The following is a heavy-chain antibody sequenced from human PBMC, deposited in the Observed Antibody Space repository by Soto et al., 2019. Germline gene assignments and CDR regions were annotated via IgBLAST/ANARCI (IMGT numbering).Heavy chain of an antibody. CDR1: GGSISSSNW. D-gene: IGHD6-19*01. Sequence: SETLSLTCAVSGGSISSSNWWSWVRQPPGKGLEWIGEIYHSGSTNYNPPLKSRATISVDKSKNQFSLKLSSVTAADTAVYYCARDSPTRYSSGWYPGAFDIWGQGTMVTVSS. CDR2: IYHSGST. V-gene: IGHV4-4*02. CDR3: ARDSPTRYSSGWYPGAFDI. J-gene: IGHJ3*02.